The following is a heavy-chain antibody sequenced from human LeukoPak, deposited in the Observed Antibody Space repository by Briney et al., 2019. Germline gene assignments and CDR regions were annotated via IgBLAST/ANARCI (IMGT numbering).Heavy chain of an antibody. D-gene: IGHD6-19*01. V-gene: IGHV3-53*01. J-gene: IGHJ4*02. CDR3: ARGGNSGWSDFDY. Sequence: GGSLRLSCAASGFNVSSNYMSWVRQAPGMGLEWVSVIYSDGSTYYADSVKGRVTISRDNSKNTVYLQMSSLGVEDTAVYYCARGGNSGWSDFDYWGQGTLVTVSS. CDR2: IYSDGST. CDR1: GFNVSSNY.